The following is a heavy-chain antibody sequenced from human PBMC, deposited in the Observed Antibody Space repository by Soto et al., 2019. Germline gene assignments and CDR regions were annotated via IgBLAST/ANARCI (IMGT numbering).Heavy chain of an antibody. CDR1: GGSISSSSYY. V-gene: IGHV4-39*02. Sequence: PSETLSLTCTVSGGSISSSSYYWGWIRHPPGKGLEWIGSIYYSGSTYYNPSLKSRVTISVDTSKNQFSLKLSSVTAADTAVYYCARDYYGSGSYYLYYYYYGMDVWGQGTTVS. CDR3: ARDYYGSGSYYLYYYYYGMDV. J-gene: IGHJ6*02. CDR2: IYYSGST. D-gene: IGHD3-10*01.